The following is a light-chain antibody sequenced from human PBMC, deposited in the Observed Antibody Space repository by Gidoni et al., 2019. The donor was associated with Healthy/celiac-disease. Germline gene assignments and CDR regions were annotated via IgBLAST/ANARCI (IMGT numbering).Light chain of an antibody. CDR1: QSISSW. CDR2: KAA. V-gene: IGKV1-5*03. Sequence: DIQMTQSPSTLSASVGDRVTITCRASQSISSWLALYQQKPGKAPKLLIYKAASLESGVPSRLSGSGSGTEFTLTISSLQPDDFATYYCQQYNNYSPGVWTFGQGTKVEIK. CDR3: QQYNNYSPGVWT. J-gene: IGKJ1*01.